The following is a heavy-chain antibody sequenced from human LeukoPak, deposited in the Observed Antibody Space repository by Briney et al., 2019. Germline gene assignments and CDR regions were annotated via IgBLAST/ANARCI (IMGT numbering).Heavy chain of an antibody. Sequence: SETLSLTCTVSGDSISSHSYFWGWIRQPPGKGLEWIGNIHYIGSTYYNPSLKSRVTISVDTSTNQFSLKLSSVTAADTAVYYCARDVLGYCSSTSCYRHFDYWGQGTLVTVSS. CDR1: GDSISSHSYF. CDR3: ARDVLGYCSSTSCYRHFDY. D-gene: IGHD2-2*02. V-gene: IGHV4-39*02. CDR2: IHYIGST. J-gene: IGHJ4*02.